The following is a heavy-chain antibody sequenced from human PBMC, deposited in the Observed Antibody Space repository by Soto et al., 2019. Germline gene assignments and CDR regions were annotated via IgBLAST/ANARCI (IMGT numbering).Heavy chain of an antibody. D-gene: IGHD4-17*01. CDR1: GFTFSSYG. J-gene: IGHJ6*02. Sequence: QVQLVESGGGVVQPGRSLRLSCAASGFTFSSYGMHWVRQAPGKGLEWVAVISYDGSNKYYADSVKGRFTISRDNSKNTLYLQMNSLRAADTAVYYCASTVNTAHTYYFYGMDVWGQGTTVTVSS. CDR3: ASTVNTAHTYYFYGMDV. V-gene: IGHV3-30*03. CDR2: ISYDGSNK.